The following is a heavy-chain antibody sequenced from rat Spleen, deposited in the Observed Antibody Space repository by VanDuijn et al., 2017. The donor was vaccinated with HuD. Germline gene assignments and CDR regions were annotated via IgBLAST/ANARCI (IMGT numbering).Heavy chain of an antibody. CDR3: ARHDH. CDR1: GFTFSNYD. J-gene: IGHJ2*01. CDR2: ISYDGSST. V-gene: IGHV5-22*01. Sequence: EVQLVESGGGLVQPGKSMKLSCAASGFTFSNYDMAWVRQAPTKGLEWVASISYDGSSTYYGDSVKGRFTISRDNAKSTLYLQMNSLRSEDTATYYCARHDHWGQGVTVTVSS.